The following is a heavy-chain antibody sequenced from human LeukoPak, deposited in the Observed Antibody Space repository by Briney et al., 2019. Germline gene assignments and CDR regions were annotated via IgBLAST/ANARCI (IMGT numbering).Heavy chain of an antibody. CDR1: GFTFSSYD. D-gene: IGHD4-17*01. J-gene: IGHJ6*02. CDR2: ICTAGDT. CDR3: ARASIFYGDLTYYYYGMDV. Sequence: GGSLRLSCAASGFTFSSYDMHWVRQATGKSLEWVSAICTAGDTYYPGSVKGRFTISRENAKNSLYLQMNSLRAGDTAVYYCARASIFYGDLTYYYYGMDVWGQGTTVTVSS. V-gene: IGHV3-13*01.